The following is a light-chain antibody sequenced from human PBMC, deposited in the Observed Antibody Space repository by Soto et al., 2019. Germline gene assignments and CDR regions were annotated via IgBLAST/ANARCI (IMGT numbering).Light chain of an antibody. CDR3: QHYDSSHRT. Sequence: EIVLTQSPGTLALSPGERATLSCRASQTISSSHLAWYQQKPGQAPRLLIYGASSMATDIPDRFSGSGSGADFTLTISRLKPEDFAVYYCQHYDSSHRTFGPGTKVEIK. J-gene: IGKJ1*01. CDR2: GAS. V-gene: IGKV3-20*01. CDR1: QTISSSH.